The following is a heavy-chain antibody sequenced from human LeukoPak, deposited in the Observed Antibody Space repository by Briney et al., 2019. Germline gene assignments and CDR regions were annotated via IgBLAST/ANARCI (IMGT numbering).Heavy chain of an antibody. D-gene: IGHD4/OR15-4a*01. CDR1: GFTFSSYS. Sequence: SGGSLRLSCVASGFTFSSYSMNWVRQAPGKGLVWVSRINSDGSSTSYADSVKGRFTISRDNAKNTLYLQIDNLRTEDTGVYYCAKAFAIDMVPFDHWGQGTLVSVSS. J-gene: IGHJ4*02. CDR2: INSDGSST. V-gene: IGHV3-74*01. CDR3: AKAFAIDMVPFDH.